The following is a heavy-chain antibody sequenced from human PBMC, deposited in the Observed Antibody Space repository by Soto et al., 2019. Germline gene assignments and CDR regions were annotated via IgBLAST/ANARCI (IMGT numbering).Heavy chain of an antibody. D-gene: IGHD3-10*01. CDR1: GFTFSSYW. J-gene: IGHJ4*02. CDR3: AITLSLAQSDY. Sequence: EVQLVESGGGLVQPGGSLRLSCAASGFTFSSYWMHWVRQDAGKGLLWVSSIKTDGTVTQSADSAKGRFTVSRDNATNTLYLPMHTLTADDTAVYYCAITLSLAQSDYWGQGALVTVSS. V-gene: IGHV3-74*03. CDR2: IKTDGTVT.